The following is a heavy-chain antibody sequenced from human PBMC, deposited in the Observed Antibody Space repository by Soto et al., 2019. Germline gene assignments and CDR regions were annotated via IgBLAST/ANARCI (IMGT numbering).Heavy chain of an antibody. CDR3: ARGQRFSDWFDP. J-gene: IGHJ5*02. Sequence: SETLSLTCTVTGGAISGYYWTWIRQSDGEGLEWIGRIYSSGSTNYNPSLRSRVTISLDTSMNYFSLRLSSVTAADTAVYYCARGQRFSDWFDPWGQGTLVTVSS. D-gene: IGHD3-3*01. CDR1: GGAISGYY. CDR2: IYSSGST. V-gene: IGHV4-4*07.